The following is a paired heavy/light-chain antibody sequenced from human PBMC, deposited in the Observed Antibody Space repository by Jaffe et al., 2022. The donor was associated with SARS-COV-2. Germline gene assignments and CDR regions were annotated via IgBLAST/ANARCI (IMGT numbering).Heavy chain of an antibody. CDR2: IYYSGST. D-gene: IGHD2-15*01. CDR1: GGSISSSSYY. V-gene: IGHV4-39*01. J-gene: IGHJ4*02. Sequence: QLQLQESGPGLVKPSETLSLTCTVSGGSISSSSYYWGWIRQPPGKGLEWIGSIYYSGSTYYNPSLKSRVTISVDTSKNQFSLKLSSVTAADTAVYYCARSDIVVVVAATPGFYFDYWGQGTLVTVSS. CDR3: ARSDIVVVVAATPGFYFDY.
Light chain of an antibody. V-gene: IGKV1-39*01. J-gene: IGKJ2*03. CDR1: QSISSY. CDR3: QQSYSTPVS. CDR2: AAS. Sequence: DIQMTQSPSSLSASVGDRVTITCRASQSISSYLNWYQQKPGKAPKLLIYAASSLQSGVPSRFSGSGSGTDFTLTISSLQPEDFATYYCQQSYSTPVSFGQGTKLEIK.